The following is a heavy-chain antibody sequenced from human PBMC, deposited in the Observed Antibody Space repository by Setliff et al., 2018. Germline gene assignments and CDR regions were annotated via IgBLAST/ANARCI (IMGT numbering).Heavy chain of an antibody. Sequence: ASVKVSCKASGYTFTSYYMYWVRQAPGQGLEWMGTINTGGGSASLVDQFQGRVTMTRDTSTSTIYLELNSLTSDDTAVYYCARGGVAAAGRKGVFEYWGQGTLGPSPQ. J-gene: IGHJ4*02. CDR2: INTGGGSA. D-gene: IGHD6-13*01. CDR3: ARGGVAAAGRKGVFEY. CDR1: GYTFTSYY. V-gene: IGHV1-46*01.